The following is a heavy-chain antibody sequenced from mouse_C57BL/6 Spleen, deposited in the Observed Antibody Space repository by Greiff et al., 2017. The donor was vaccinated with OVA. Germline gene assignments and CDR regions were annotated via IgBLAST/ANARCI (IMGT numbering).Heavy chain of an antibody. CDR2: INPNNGGT. J-gene: IGHJ2*01. CDR3: ARALGLRRGFDY. D-gene: IGHD2-4*01. V-gene: IGHV1-26*01. Sequence: EVQLQQSGPELVKPGASVKISCKASGYTFTDYYMNWVKQSHGKSLEWIGDINPNNGGTSYNQKFKGKATLTVDKSSSTAYMELRSLTSEDSAVYYCARALGLRRGFDYWGQGTTLTVSS. CDR1: GYTFTDYY.